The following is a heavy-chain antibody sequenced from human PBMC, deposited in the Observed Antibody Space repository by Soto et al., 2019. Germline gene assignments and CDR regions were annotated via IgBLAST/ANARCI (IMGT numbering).Heavy chain of an antibody. D-gene: IGHD2-2*02. CDR2: ISYSGST. CDR1: GGSITSGDYY. CDR3: ARHHCTTTSCFTGYFDY. J-gene: IGHJ4*02. Sequence: SETLSLTCTVSGGSITSGDYYWSWIRQHPGTGLEWIGYISYSGSTYYNPSLTSQIIISLDTSRNQFSLKLRSVTAADTAVYFCARHHCTTTSCFTGYFDYWGQGTLVTVSS. V-gene: IGHV4-31*01.